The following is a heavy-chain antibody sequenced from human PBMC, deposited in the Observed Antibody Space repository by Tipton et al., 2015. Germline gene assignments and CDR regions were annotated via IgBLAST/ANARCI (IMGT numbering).Heavy chain of an antibody. CDR3: ARLLPCVTHFDFWIGPRRDYYCIDV. CDR1: GDALSSHY. CDR2: IYTSGST. V-gene: IGHV4-4*07. Sequence: TLSLTCNVSGDALSSHYWSWIRQPAGKGLEWIGRIYTSGSTNYNPSLKSRVTMSVDTSQNQFSLKLSSVTAADTAVYYCARLLPCVTHFDFWIGPRRDYYCIDVWGQGAPVTVSS. J-gene: IGHJ6*02. D-gene: IGHD3-3*01.